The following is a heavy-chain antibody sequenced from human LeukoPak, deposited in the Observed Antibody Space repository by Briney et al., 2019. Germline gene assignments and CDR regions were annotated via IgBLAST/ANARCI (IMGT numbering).Heavy chain of an antibody. CDR1: GYIFTTYW. V-gene: IGHV5-51*01. D-gene: IGHD3-10*01. CDR3: ARRATLVRGVISYYFDY. CDR2: IYPGDSDT. Sequence: GESLKISCKGSGYIFTTYWIGWVRPMPGKGLEWMGIIYPGDSDTRYSPSFQGQVTISADKSISTAYLQWSSLKASDTAMYYCARRATLVRGVISYYFDYWGQGSLVTVSS. J-gene: IGHJ4*02.